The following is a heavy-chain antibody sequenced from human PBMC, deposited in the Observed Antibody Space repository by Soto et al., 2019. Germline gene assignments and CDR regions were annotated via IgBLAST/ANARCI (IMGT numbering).Heavy chain of an antibody. Sequence: SETLSLTCAVYGGSFSGYYWSWIRQPPGKGLEWIGEINHSGSTNYNPSLKSRVTISVDTSKNQFSLKLSSVTAADTAVYYCARGKYYYGSGSYYYYNWFDPWGQGTLVTVSS. V-gene: IGHV4-34*01. D-gene: IGHD3-10*01. CDR1: GGSFSGYY. CDR2: INHSGST. CDR3: ARGKYYYGSGSYYYYNWFDP. J-gene: IGHJ5*02.